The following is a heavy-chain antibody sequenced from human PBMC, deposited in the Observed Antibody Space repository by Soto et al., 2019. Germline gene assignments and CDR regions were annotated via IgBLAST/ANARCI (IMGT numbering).Heavy chain of an antibody. V-gene: IGHV3-30-3*01. J-gene: IGHJ4*02. D-gene: IGHD3-10*01. CDR2: ISHGETYK. Sequence: QVQLVESGGGVVQPGRSLRLSCAVSGFSFSTHTMHWVRQAPGKGLEWVSFISHGETYKDYADSVKGRFIISIDNSRNTLYLRMNSLRPEDTAVYYCATGPTYYYAYWGQGTLVTVSS. CDR1: GFSFSTHT. CDR3: ATGPTYYYAY.